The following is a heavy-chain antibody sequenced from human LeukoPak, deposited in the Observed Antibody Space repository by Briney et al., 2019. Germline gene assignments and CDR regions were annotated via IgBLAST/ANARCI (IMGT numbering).Heavy chain of an antibody. Sequence: SETLSLTCTVSGSSITRGDYWGWIRQPPGKGLEWIGAIYHSGSTYYNPSLKSRVAMSVDTSNNQLSLRLSSVSAADTAVYYCARSGPYYYHYVDVWGKGTTVTVSS. D-gene: IGHD3-10*01. CDR2: IYHSGST. CDR3: ARSGPYYYHYVDV. CDR1: GSSITRGDY. V-gene: IGHV4-38-2*02. J-gene: IGHJ6*03.